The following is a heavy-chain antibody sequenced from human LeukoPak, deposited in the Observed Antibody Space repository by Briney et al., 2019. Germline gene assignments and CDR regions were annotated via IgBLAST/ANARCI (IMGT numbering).Heavy chain of an antibody. CDR2: IGSSGDRR. J-gene: IGHJ6*03. CDR1: GFTFSSYS. Sequence: GGSLRLSCAASGFTFSSYSMNWVRQAPGKGLEWVSAIGSSGDRRFYADSVKGRFTISRDNSKNTLYLQMNSLRAEDTAVYYCAKAEVLYCSSTSCYYYYYMDVWGKGTTVTVSS. V-gene: IGHV3-23*01. CDR3: AKAEVLYCSSTSCYYYYYMDV. D-gene: IGHD2-2*01.